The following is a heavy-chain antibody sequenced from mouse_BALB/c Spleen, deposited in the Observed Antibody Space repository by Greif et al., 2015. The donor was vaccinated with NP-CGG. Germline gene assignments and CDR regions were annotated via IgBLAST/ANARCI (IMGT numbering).Heavy chain of an antibody. J-gene: IGHJ3*01. Sequence: QVQLQQPGPELVKPGASVKISCKASGYSFTSYYIHWVKQRPGQGLEWIGWIFPGSGNTKYNEKFKGKATLTADTSSSTAYMQLSSLTSEDSAVYFCARSITTGFAYWGQGTLVTVSA. D-gene: IGHD2-4*01. CDR2: IFPGSGNT. CDR1: GYSFTSYY. V-gene: IGHV1-66*01. CDR3: ARSITTGFAY.